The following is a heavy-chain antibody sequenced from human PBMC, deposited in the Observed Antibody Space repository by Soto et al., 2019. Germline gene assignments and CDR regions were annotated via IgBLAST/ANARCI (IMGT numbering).Heavy chain of an antibody. Sequence: QLQLQESGPGLVKPSETLSLTCTVSGGSISSSSYYWGWIRQPPGKGLEWIGSIYYSGSTYYNPSLKIRVTISVDTSKNPFSLKLSSVTAADTAVYYCARQLWFGESYPRWFDPWGQGTLVTVSS. V-gene: IGHV4-39*01. CDR3: ARQLWFGESYPRWFDP. CDR1: GGSISSSSYY. D-gene: IGHD3-10*01. J-gene: IGHJ5*02. CDR2: IYYSGST.